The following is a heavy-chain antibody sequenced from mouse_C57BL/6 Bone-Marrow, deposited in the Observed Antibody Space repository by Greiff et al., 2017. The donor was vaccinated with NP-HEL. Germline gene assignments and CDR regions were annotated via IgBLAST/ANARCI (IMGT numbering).Heavy chain of an antibody. CDR3: ARDYPVYFDY. Sequence: VKLQQPGAELVKPGASVKMSCKASGYTFTSYWITWVKQRPGQGLAWIGAIYPGSGSTNYNEKFKSKATLTVDTSSSTAYMQISSLTSEDSAVYYCARDYPVYFDYWGQGTTLTVSS. CDR2: IYPGSGST. CDR1: GYTFTSYW. D-gene: IGHD2-4*01. V-gene: IGHV1-55*01. J-gene: IGHJ2*01.